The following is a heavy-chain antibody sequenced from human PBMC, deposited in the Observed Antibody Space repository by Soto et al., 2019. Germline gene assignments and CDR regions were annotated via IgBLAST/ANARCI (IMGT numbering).Heavy chain of an antibody. CDR1: GFSFDTYG. J-gene: IGHJ6*02. CDR2: ISYDGSNK. CDR3: AKDFGRSDDYAYFSFIPAV. Sequence: QVQLVESGGGVVQPGKSLRLSCAASGFSFDTYGMHWVRQAPGKGLEWVALISYDGSNKYYGDSMKGRFTISRDNSKNKIYMHTNSLRPKDMAIDYSAKDFGRSDDYAYFSFIPAVWGQGTMVTVSS. V-gene: IGHV3-30*18. D-gene: IGHD4-17*01.